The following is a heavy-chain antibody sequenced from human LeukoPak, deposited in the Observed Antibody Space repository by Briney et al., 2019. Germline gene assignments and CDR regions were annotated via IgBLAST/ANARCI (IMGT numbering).Heavy chain of an antibody. D-gene: IGHD6-19*01. J-gene: IGHJ4*02. CDR3: TRGGSIGWWTYGLNREPFDY. V-gene: IGHV3-20*04. CDR2: INWNGGST. CDR1: GFTFEDYA. Sequence: PGGSLRLSCAASGFTFEDYAMSWVRQAPGKGLEWVSGINWNGGSTGYADSVQGRFTISRDNAKNSLYLQMNSLRAEDTALYYCTRGGSIGWWTYGLNREPFDYWGQGTLVIVSS.